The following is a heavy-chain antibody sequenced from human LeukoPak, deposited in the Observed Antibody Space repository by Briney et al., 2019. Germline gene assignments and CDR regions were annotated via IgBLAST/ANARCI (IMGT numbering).Heavy chain of an antibody. CDR1: GFTSSSSV. CDR2: IWYGRSNT. D-gene: IGHD2-15*01. V-gene: IGHV3-33*01. Sequence: GGSLRLSCAAPGFTSSSSVMHWVRQAPDKGVWWGAVIWYGRSNTSYADDVKCGFTISSDNYKNTLYLQVKSLRAEDTAVYYCARNRWRGLDAFDIWGQGTMVTVSS. J-gene: IGHJ3*02. CDR3: ARNRWRGLDAFDI.